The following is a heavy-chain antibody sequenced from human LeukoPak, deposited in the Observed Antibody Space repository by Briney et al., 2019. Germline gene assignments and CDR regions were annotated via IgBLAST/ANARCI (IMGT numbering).Heavy chain of an antibody. J-gene: IGHJ6*03. Sequence: GASVKVSCKASGYTFTGYYMHWVRQAPGQGLEWMGWINPNSGGTNYAQKFQGRVTMTRDTSISTAYMELSRLRSDDTAVYYCARDEGYKYQLPRYYYYYMDVWGKGTTVTVSS. CDR3: ARDEGYKYQLPRYYYYYMDV. D-gene: IGHD2-2*01. V-gene: IGHV1-2*02. CDR2: INPNSGGT. CDR1: GYTFTGYY.